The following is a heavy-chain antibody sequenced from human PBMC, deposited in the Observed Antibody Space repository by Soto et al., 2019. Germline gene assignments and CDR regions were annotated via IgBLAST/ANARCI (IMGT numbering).Heavy chain of an antibody. J-gene: IGHJ2*01. V-gene: IGHV1-69*12. CDR3: ARGNHRWLQLWYFDL. CDR2: IIPIFGTV. Sequence: QVQLVQSGAEVKKPGSSVKVSCKASGGTFSNYPISWVRQAPGQGLEWMGGIIPIFGTVNYAQKFQGRVTITADESTSTAYMDLSSLGSEDTAVYYCARGNHRWLQLWYFDLWGRGTLVTVSS. D-gene: IGHD5-12*01. CDR1: GGTFSNYP.